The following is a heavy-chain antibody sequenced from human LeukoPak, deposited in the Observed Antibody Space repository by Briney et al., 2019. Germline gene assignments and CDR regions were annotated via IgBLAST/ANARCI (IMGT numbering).Heavy chain of an antibody. Sequence: PGGSLRLSCAASGFIFSSYAMHWVRQAPGKGLEWVALISYDGSNKYYADSVKGRFTISRDNAKNSLYLQMNSLRAEDTAVYYCAGDGGGRGFGVVIYVFDYWGQGTLVTVSS. CDR3: AGDGGGRGFGVVIYVFDY. CDR1: GFIFSSYA. D-gene: IGHD3-3*01. J-gene: IGHJ4*02. CDR2: ISYDGSNK. V-gene: IGHV3-30-3*01.